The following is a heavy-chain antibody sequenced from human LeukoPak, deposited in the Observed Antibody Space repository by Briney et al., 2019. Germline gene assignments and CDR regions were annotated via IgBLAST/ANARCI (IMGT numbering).Heavy chain of an antibody. D-gene: IGHD2-2*01. V-gene: IGHV3-21*01. Sequence: GGSLRLSCAASGFTFSSYSMNWVRQARGKGLEWVSSISSSSSYIYYADSVKGRFTISRDNAKNSLYLQMNSLRAEDTAVYYCARDPLIVVVPAAMPWFDPWGQGTLVTVSS. CDR3: ARDPLIVVVPAAMPWFDP. J-gene: IGHJ5*02. CDR2: ISSSSSYI. CDR1: GFTFSSYS.